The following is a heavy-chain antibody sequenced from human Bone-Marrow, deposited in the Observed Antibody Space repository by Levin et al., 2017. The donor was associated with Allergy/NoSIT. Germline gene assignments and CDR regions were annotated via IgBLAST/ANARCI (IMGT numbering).Heavy chain of an antibody. J-gene: IGHJ4*02. CDR3: AKDIGTAMVRSWYYFDY. CDR1: GFTFDDYA. V-gene: IGHV3-9*01. D-gene: IGHD5-18*01. CDR2: ISWNSGSI. Sequence: GGSLRLSCAASGFTFDDYAMHWVRQAPGKGLEWVSGISWNSGSIGYADSVKGRFTISRDNAKNSLYLQMNSLRAEDTALYYCAKDIGTAMVRSWYYFDYWGQGTLVTVSS.